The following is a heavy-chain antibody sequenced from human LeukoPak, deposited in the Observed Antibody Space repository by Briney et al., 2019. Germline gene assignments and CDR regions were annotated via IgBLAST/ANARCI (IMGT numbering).Heavy chain of an antibody. CDR2: ISAYNGNT. Sequence: ASVNVSCKASGYTFTSYGISWVRQAPGQGLEWMGWISAYNGNTNYAQKLQGRVTMTTDTSTSTAYMELRSLRSDDTAVYYCARVRTYYYDSSGYYGDYWGQGTLVTVSS. V-gene: IGHV1-18*01. J-gene: IGHJ4*02. CDR3: ARVRTYYYDSSGYYGDY. CDR1: GYTFTSYG. D-gene: IGHD3-22*01.